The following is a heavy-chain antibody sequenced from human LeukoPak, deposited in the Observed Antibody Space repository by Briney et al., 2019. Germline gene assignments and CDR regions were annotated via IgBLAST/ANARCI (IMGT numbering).Heavy chain of an antibody. CDR3: ARETDGMDV. CDR2: IYYSGST. J-gene: IGHJ6*02. CDR1: GGSISSYY. Sequence: PSETLSLTCTVSGGSISSYYWSWIRQPPGKGLEWIGYIYYSGSTNYNPSLKSRVTISVDTSKNQFSLKLSSVTAADTAVYYYARETDGMDVWGQGTTVTVSS. V-gene: IGHV4-59*01.